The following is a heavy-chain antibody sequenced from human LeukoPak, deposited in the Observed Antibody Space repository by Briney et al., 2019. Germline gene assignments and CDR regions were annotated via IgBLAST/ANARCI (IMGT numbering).Heavy chain of an antibody. D-gene: IGHD3-10*01. CDR2: IYPGDSDA. CDR3: ARDMVRGGALDY. V-gene: IGHV5-51*01. Sequence: GVSLKISCKASGYTFSTYWIAWVRQMPGKGLEWMGIIYPGDSDARYSPSFQGHITISVDKSRSIAYLQWNNLRTSDTAIYYCARDMVRGGALDYWGQGTLVTVSS. CDR1: GYTFSTYW. J-gene: IGHJ4*02.